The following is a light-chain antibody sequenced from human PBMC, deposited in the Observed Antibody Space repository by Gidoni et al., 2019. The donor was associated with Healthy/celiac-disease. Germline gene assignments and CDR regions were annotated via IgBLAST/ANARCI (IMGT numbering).Light chain of an antibody. CDR1: QSVSSSY. J-gene: IGKJ1*01. Sequence: EIVLKQSPGTLSLSPGERATLSCRASQSVSSSYLAWYQQKPGHAPRLLIYGASSRATGIPDRVRGSGSGTDFTLTISRLEPEDDAVDYCQQYGSAPPWTFGQGTKVEIK. CDR2: GAS. V-gene: IGKV3-20*01. CDR3: QQYGSAPPWT.